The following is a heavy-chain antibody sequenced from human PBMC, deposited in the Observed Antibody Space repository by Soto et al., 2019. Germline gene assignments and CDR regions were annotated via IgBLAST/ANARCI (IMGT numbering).Heavy chain of an antibody. Sequence: EVQLLESGGGLIQPGGSLRLSCAASGFMFSSYAMSWVRQAPGKGLEWVSSISASGGSANLADSVEGRCTISRDNSKSTLYPQMNSLRAEDTAVYYCAKLTYPSDSTAYDYERVSGWIDSWGQGTLVTVSS. CDR1: GFMFSSYA. J-gene: IGHJ5*01. V-gene: IGHV3-23*01. D-gene: IGHD3-22*01. CDR2: ISASGGSA. CDR3: AKLTYPSDSTAYDYERVSGWIDS.